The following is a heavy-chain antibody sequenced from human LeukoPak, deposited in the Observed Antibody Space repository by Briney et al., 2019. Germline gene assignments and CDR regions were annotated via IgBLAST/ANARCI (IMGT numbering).Heavy chain of an antibody. D-gene: IGHD3-22*01. CDR3: AKVNYYDSSGYLDY. CDR1: GFTFISYW. Sequence: GGSLRLSCAASGFTFISYWMHWVRQAPGKGLVWVSRINSDGTSTSYADSVKGRFTISRDNAKNTLYLQMNSLRVEDTAVYYCAKVNYYDSSGYLDYWGQGTLVTVFS. CDR2: INSDGTST. J-gene: IGHJ4*02. V-gene: IGHV3-74*01.